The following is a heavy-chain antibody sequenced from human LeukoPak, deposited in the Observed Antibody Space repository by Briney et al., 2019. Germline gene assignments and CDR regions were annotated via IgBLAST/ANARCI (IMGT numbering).Heavy chain of an antibody. CDR2: INHSGST. CDR3: ARVSIAVDLDY. V-gene: IGHV4-34*01. CDR1: GGSFSGYY. D-gene: IGHD6-19*01. Sequence: SETLSLTCAVYGGSFSGYYWSWIRQPPGKGLEWIGEINHSGSTNYNPSLKSRVTISVDTSRNQFSLKLSSVTAADTAVYYCARVSIAVDLDYWGQGTLVTVSS. J-gene: IGHJ4*02.